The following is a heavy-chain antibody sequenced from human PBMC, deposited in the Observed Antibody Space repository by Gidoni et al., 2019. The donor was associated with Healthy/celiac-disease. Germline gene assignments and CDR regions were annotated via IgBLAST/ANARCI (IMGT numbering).Heavy chain of an antibody. V-gene: IGHV3-21*01. CDR1: GFPFSSYS. Sequence: EVQLVESGGGLVKPGGSLRLSCAASGFPFSSYSMNWVRQAPGKGLEWVSSNSSSSSYIYYADSGKGRLTISRDIAKNSLYLQMNSLRAEDTAVYYCARGSTVTTSWFDPWGQGTLVTVSS. J-gene: IGHJ5*02. D-gene: IGHD4-4*01. CDR2: NSSSSSYI. CDR3: ARGSTVTTSWFDP.